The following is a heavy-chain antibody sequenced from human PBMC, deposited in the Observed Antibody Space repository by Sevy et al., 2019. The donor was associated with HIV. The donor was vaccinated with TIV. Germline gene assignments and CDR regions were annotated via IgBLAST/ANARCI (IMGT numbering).Heavy chain of an antibody. D-gene: IGHD2-2*01. CDR2: IYYSGST. V-gene: IGHV4-31*03. CDR3: ATTLGYCSSTSCPRVYYYYYGMDV. Sequence: SETLSLTCTVSGGSISSGGYYWSWIRQHPGKGLEWIGYIYYSGSTYYNPSLKSRVTISVDTSKNQFSLKLSSVTAADTAAYYCATTLGYCSSTSCPRVYYYYYGMDVWGQGTTVTVSS. CDR1: GGSISSGGYY. J-gene: IGHJ6*02.